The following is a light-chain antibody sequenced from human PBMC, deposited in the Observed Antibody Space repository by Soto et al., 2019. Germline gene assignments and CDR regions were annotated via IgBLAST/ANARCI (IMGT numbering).Light chain of an antibody. Sequence: DIELTQSPPSLAASVGDRVTITCRASQNINTYLIWYQQKPGKAPQLLIYGASILQSGVPSRFSGSAAGTDFTVTIGSLQPEEFATYSCQQRDSDPGTFGQGNKVEI. CDR1: QNINTY. V-gene: IGKV1-39*01. CDR2: GAS. J-gene: IGKJ1*01. CDR3: QQRDSDPGT.